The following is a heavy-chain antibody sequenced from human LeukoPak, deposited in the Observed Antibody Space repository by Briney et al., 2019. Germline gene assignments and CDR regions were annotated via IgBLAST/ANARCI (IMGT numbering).Heavy chain of an antibody. Sequence: ASVKVSCKASGYTFTAYYMHWVRQAPGQGLEWMGWINPNSGGTNYAQKFQGRVTMTRDTSISTAYMELSRLRSDDTAVYYCARAGLRDYYYYYYMDVWGKGTTVTVSS. V-gene: IGHV1-2*02. CDR2: INPNSGGT. J-gene: IGHJ6*03. CDR3: ARAGLRDYYYYYYMDV. CDR1: GYTFTAYY.